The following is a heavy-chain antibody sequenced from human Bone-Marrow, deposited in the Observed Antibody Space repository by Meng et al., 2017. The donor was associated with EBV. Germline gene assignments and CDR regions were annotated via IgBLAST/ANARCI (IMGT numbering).Heavy chain of an antibody. CDR3: ARESGRGYTPDF. CDR1: GGAFSNSA. Sequence: QWQVVQSGAGVKRPGSSVKVSCKASGGAFSNSAISWVRQAPGQGLEWMGGFIPILGTPNYAQKYQDRVTITADESTSTAYMELSGLRSEDTAVYYCARESGRGYTPDFWGQGTLVTVSS. J-gene: IGHJ4*02. V-gene: IGHV1-69*01. CDR2: FIPILGTP. D-gene: IGHD3-10*01.